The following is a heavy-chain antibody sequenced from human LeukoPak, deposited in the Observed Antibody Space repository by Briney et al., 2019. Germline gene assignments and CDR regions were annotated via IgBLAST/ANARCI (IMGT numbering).Heavy chain of an antibody. D-gene: IGHD6-13*01. Sequence: GGSLRLSCAASGFTFSSYGMHWVRQAPGKGLEWVAFIRYDGSNKYYADSVKGRFTISRDNSKNTLYLQMNSLRAEDTAVYYCARRQPPIGYPDSGYGMDVWGQGTTVTVSS. CDR3: ARRQPPIGYPDSGYGMDV. J-gene: IGHJ6*02. CDR2: IRYDGSNK. CDR1: GFTFSSYG. V-gene: IGHV3-30*02.